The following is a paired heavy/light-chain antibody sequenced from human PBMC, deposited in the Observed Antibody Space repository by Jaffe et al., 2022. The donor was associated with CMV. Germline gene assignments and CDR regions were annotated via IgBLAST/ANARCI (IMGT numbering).Light chain of an antibody. J-gene: IGLJ1*01. CDR2: EDN. CDR3: QSYDSSILYV. V-gene: IGLV6-57*04. CDR1: SGSIASNY. Sequence: NFMLTQPHSVSESPGKTVTISCTRSSGSIASNYVQWYQQRPGSAPTTVIYEDNQRPSGVPDRFSGSIDSSSNSASLTISGLKTEDEADYYCQSYDSSILYVFGTGTKVTVL.
Heavy chain of an antibody. D-gene: IGHD1-1*01. CDR2: IKSKTDGGTT. V-gene: IGHV3-15*01. CDR1: GFTFSNAW. Sequence: EVQLVESGGGLVKPGGSLRLSCAASGFTFSNAWMSWVRQAPGKGLEWVGRIKSKTDGGTTDYAAPVKGRFTISRDDSKNTLYLQMNSLKTEDTAVYYCTTDLPHVGTLEDHYFDYWGQGTLVTVSS. CDR3: TTDLPHVGTLEDHYFDY. J-gene: IGHJ4*02.